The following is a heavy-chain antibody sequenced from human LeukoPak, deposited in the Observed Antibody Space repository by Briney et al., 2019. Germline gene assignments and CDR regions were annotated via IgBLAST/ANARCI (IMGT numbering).Heavy chain of an antibody. J-gene: IGHJ4*02. Sequence: PGGSLRLSCAASGFTFSSYGMHWVRQAPGKGLEWVAVISYDGSNKYYADSVKGRFTISRDNSKDTLYLQMNSLRAEDTAVYYCAKESAGSWGYFDYWGQGTLVTVSS. D-gene: IGHD3-16*01. CDR2: ISYDGSNK. CDR1: GFTFSSYG. V-gene: IGHV3-30*18. CDR3: AKESAGSWGYFDY.